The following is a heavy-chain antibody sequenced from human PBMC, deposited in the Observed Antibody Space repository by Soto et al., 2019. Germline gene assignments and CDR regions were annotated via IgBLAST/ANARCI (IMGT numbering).Heavy chain of an antibody. CDR2: INPNSGGT. CDR3: AITMVRGVMGYFDY. V-gene: IGHV1-2*02. J-gene: IGHJ4*02. Sequence: ASVKVSCKASGYTFTGYYMHWVRQAPGQGLEWMGWINPNSGGTNYAQKFQGRVTMTRDTSISTAYMELSRLRSDDTAVYYCAITMVRGVMGYFDYWGQGTPVTVSS. CDR1: GYTFTGYY. D-gene: IGHD3-10*01.